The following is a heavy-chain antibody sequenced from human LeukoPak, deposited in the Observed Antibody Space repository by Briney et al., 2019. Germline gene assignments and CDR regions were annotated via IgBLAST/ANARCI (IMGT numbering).Heavy chain of an antibody. CDR3: ARDDSSGYYFPVDY. V-gene: IGHV3-21*01. J-gene: IGHJ4*02. Sequence: PGGSLRLSCAASGFTFSSYSMNWVRQAPGKGLEWVSSISSSSSYIYYADSVKGLFTISRDNAKNSLYLQMNSLRAEDTAVYSCARDDSSGYYFPVDYWGQGTLVTVSS. D-gene: IGHD3-22*01. CDR2: ISSSSSYI. CDR1: GFTFSSYS.